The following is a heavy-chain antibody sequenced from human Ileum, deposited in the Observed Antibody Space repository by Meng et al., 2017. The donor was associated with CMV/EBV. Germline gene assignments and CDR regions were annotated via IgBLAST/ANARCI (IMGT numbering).Heavy chain of an antibody. J-gene: IGHJ4*02. V-gene: IGHV2-5*02. D-gene: IGHD6-19*01. CDR1: GFSLITSGVG. CDR2: IYWDDDT. CDR3: AHGRGWLTDY. Sequence: QITCKESGPTLCKPTPTPTLAVTFAGFSLITSGVGVHWSLQPPAKALEWLALIYWDDDTRFSPSLKNRLTITKDTSKNQVVLRMTNMDPTDTATYYCAHGRGWLTDYWGQGTLVTVSS.